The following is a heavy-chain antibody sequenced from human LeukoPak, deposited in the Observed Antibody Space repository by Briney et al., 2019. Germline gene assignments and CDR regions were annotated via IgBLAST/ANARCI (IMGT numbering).Heavy chain of an antibody. Sequence: HPGGSLRLXCAASGFTFDSYWMSWVRQAPGKGLEWVANIKQDGNEKYYVDSVKDRFTISRDNAKNSLYLQMNSLRAEDTAVYYCAKDLPTYYYGSGSYYNPYLGAYFDYWGQGTLVTVSS. CDR2: IKQDGNEK. J-gene: IGHJ4*02. D-gene: IGHD3-10*01. CDR1: GFTFDSYW. V-gene: IGHV3-7*03. CDR3: AKDLPTYYYGSGSYYNPYLGAYFDY.